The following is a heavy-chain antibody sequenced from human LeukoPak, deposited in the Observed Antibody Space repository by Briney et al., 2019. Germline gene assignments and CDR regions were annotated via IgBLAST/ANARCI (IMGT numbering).Heavy chain of an antibody. V-gene: IGHV1-18*01. D-gene: IGHD3-22*01. CDR2: NSAENGNT. CDR3: ARGARRGLDSSGADAFDI. J-gene: IGHJ3*02. Sequence: ASMKVSCKTSSYTCTSYGTCWVGQDPAIAAKRHAMNSAENGNTNYAQKLQGRVTMTTDTSTSTAYMELRSLRSDDTAVYYCARGARRGLDSSGADAFDIWGQGTMVTVSS. CDR1: SYTCTSYG.